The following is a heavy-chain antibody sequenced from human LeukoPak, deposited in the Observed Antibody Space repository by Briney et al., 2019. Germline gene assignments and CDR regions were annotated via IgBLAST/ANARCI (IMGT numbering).Heavy chain of an antibody. D-gene: IGHD1-1*01. CDR1: GFTFSNFA. V-gene: IGHV3-23*01. Sequence: GGSLRLSCAASGFTFSNFAMSWVRQAPGKGPEWVSAISESGDRTYCAASVKGRFTISRDNSENTLSLQMNSLRAEDTAVYYCAKGALGSSQLPPTHFFDYWGQGTLVTVSS. CDR3: AKGALGSSQLPPTHFFDY. J-gene: IGHJ4*02. CDR2: ISESGDRT.